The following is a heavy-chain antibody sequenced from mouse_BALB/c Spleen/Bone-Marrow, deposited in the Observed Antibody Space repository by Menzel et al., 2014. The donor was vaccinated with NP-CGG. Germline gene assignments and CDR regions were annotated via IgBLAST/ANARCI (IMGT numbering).Heavy chain of an antibody. J-gene: IGHJ3*01. D-gene: IGHD1-1*01. CDR1: GFTFSDYY. V-gene: IGHV5-4*02. CDR2: ISDGGSYT. Sequence: EVQRVESGGGLVKPGGSLKLSYAASGFTFSDYYMYWVRQTPEKRLEWVATISDGGSYTYYPDSVKGRFTISRDNAKNNLYLQMSSLKSEDTAMYYCANYYGSTWFAYWGQGTLVTVSA. CDR3: ANYYGSTWFAY.